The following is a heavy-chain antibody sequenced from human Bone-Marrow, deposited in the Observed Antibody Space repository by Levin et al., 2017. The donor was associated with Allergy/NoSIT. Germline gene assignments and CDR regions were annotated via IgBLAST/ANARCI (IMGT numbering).Heavy chain of an antibody. V-gene: IGHV1-69*13. CDR1: GDTFRSYA. D-gene: IGHD6-13*01. CDR2: ITPIFGIP. Sequence: ASVKVSCKASGDTFRSYALNWVRQAPGQGLEWMGGITPIFGIPNYAQNFQGRVTITADDSTSTAYMELSSLRSADTAVYYGAREAGNLGALDIWGQGTMVTVSS. J-gene: IGHJ3*02. CDR3: AREAGNLGALDI.